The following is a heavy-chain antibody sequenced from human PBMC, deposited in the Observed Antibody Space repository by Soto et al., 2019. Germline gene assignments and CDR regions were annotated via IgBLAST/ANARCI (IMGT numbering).Heavy chain of an antibody. CDR2: ISHRGTP. J-gene: IGHJ4*02. CDR3: ARHIAVAGTRGFDY. CDR1: GGSISETYW. Sequence: QVQLQESGPGLVEPSETLSLTCAVSGGSISETYWWSWVRQPPGKGLEWIGKISHRGTPHYNPSLWSRVTMSTDTSRNQISLTLMSVTAADSASYYCARHIAVAGTRGFDYWGQGTLVTVSS. D-gene: IGHD6-19*01. V-gene: IGHV4-4*02.